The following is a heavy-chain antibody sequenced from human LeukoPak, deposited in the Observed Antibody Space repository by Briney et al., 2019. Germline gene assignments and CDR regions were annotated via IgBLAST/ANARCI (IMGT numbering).Heavy chain of an antibody. J-gene: IGHJ6*02. D-gene: IGHD3-3*01. V-gene: IGHV1-2*04. CDR2: INPNSGGT. Sequence: DSVKVSCKASGYTFTGYYMHWVRQAPGQGLEWMGWINPNSGGTNYAQKFQGWVTMTRDTSISTAYMELGRLRSDDTAVYYCARDKIFEWLSTYYYYGMDVWGQGTTVTVSS. CDR1: GYTFTGYY. CDR3: ARDKIFEWLSTYYYYGMDV.